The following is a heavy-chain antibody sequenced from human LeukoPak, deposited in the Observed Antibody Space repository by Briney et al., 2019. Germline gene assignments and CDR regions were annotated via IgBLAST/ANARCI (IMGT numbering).Heavy chain of an antibody. V-gene: IGHV1-69*13. CDR1: GYTFTSYG. Sequence: SVKVSCKASGYTFTSYGISWVRQAPGQGLEWMGGIIPIFGTANYAQKFQGRVTITADESTSTAYMELSSLRSEDTAVYYCARPRSPPVFSSIAAPPLDYWGQGTLVTVSS. CDR3: ARPRSPPVFSSIAAPPLDY. D-gene: IGHD6-6*01. J-gene: IGHJ4*02. CDR2: IIPIFGTA.